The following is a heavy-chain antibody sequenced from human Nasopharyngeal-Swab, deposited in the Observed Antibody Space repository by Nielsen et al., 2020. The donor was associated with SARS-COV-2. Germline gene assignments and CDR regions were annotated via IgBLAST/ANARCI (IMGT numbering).Heavy chain of an antibody. CDR2: ISAYNGNT. D-gene: IGHD3-10*01. V-gene: IGHV1-18*01. CDR1: GYTFISSG. CDR3: AKDHYYGSGRNWYFDL. J-gene: IGHJ2*01. Sequence: ASVKVSCKASGYTFISSGISWVRQAPGQGLEWMGWISAYNGNTNYAQKLQGRVTMTTDTSTSTAYMELRSLRSDDTAVYYCAKDHYYGSGRNWYFDLWGRGTLVTVSS.